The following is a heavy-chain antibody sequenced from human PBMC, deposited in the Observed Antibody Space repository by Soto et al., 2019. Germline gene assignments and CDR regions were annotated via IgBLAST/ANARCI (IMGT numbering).Heavy chain of an antibody. CDR2: IIPIFGMT. V-gene: IGHV1-69*02. CDR3: ARGSPAPTYYFAS. J-gene: IGHJ4*02. Sequence: VQLVQSGAEVKKPGSSVKVSCKASGGTFSTNTIGWVRQAPGQGLEWMGRIIPIFGMTKYAQNFQGRVTITADRSTSTAYMELSSLRSEDTAIYYCARGSPAPTYYFASWGQGTLVSVSS. D-gene: IGHD6-6*01. CDR1: GGTFSTNT.